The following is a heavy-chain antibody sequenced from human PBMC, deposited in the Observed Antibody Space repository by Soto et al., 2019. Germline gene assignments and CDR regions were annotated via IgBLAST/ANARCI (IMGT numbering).Heavy chain of an antibody. D-gene: IGHD6-19*01. CDR1: GYTFTDYY. Sequence: ASVKVSCKVSGYTFTDYYMHWVRQAPGQGLEWMGWINPNSGGTNYAQKFQGWVTMTRDTSISTAYMELSRLRSDDTAVYYCARERELLLYSRGWYGYPDWFELRGQGTLVNVPP. V-gene: IGHV1-2*04. CDR2: INPNSGGT. J-gene: IGHJ5*02. CDR3: ARERELLLYSRGWYGYPDWFEL.